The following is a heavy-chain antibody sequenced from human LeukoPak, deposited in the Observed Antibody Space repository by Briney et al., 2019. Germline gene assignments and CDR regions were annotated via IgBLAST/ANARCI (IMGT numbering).Heavy chain of an antibody. CDR2: ISGSGGST. V-gene: IGHV3-23*01. CDR1: GFTFSSYA. CDR3: AKIYGDYVSSDY. D-gene: IGHD4-17*01. Sequence: GGSLRLSCAASGFTFSSYAMSWVRQAPGKGLEWVSAISGSGGSTYYADSVKGRFIISRDNSKNTLYLQMNSLRAEDTAVYYCAKIYGDYVSSDYWGQGTLVTVSS. J-gene: IGHJ4*02.